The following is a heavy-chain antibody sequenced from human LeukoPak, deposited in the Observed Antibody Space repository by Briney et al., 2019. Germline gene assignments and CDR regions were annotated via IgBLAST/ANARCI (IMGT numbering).Heavy chain of an antibody. CDR1: GGSVSSYY. Sequence: SETLSLTCTVSGGSVSSYYWSWIRQPPGKGLEWIAYIDYRGSTTYNPSLKSRVTISVDTSRNQFSLKLSSVTAADTAVYYCARSRSGYSYDHAAFDIWGQGAMVTVSS. D-gene: IGHD5-18*01. J-gene: IGHJ3*02. CDR3: ARSRSGYSYDHAAFDI. V-gene: IGHV4-59*02. CDR2: IDYRGST.